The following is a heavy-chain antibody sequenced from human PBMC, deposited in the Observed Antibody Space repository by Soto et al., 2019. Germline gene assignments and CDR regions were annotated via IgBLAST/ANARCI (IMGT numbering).Heavy chain of an antibody. J-gene: IGHJ4*02. CDR3: ATIPSEDFDY. V-gene: IGHV4-38-2*01. CDR2: IYHSGST. D-gene: IGHD1-26*01. CDR1: GYSISSGYY. Sequence: PSETLSLTCAVSGYSISSGYYWGWIRQPPGKGLEWIGSIYHSGSTYYNPSLKSRVTISVDTSKNQFSLKLSSVTAADTAVYYCATIPSEDFDYWGQGTLVTV.